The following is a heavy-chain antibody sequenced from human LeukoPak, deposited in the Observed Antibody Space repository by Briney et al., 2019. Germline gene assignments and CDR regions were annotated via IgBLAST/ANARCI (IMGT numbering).Heavy chain of an antibody. CDR3: ARDRDSTNYFDY. Sequence: SQTLSLTCTVSGGSISSGGYYWSWIRQHPGKGLEWIGSIHYSGTTYYNPSLKSRVTISVDTSKNQFSLKLSSVTAADTAVYYCARDRDSTNYFDYWGQGTLVTVSS. CDR1: GGSISSGGYY. D-gene: IGHD2/OR15-2a*01. V-gene: IGHV4-31*03. J-gene: IGHJ4*02. CDR2: IHYSGTT.